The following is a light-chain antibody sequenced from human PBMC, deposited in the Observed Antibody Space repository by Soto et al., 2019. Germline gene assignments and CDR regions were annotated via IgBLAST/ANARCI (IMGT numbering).Light chain of an antibody. V-gene: IGKV1-5*01. CDR2: DVS. CDR1: QSFSNW. CDR3: QQYNTDPST. J-gene: IGKJ4*01. Sequence: DIQVTQSPSTLSASVGARVTITCRASQSFSNWLAWYQQKPGKVPRLLIYDVSTLQGGVPSRFSGSESGTEFTLTISSVQPEDFATYYCQQYNTDPSTFGGGTKVDIK.